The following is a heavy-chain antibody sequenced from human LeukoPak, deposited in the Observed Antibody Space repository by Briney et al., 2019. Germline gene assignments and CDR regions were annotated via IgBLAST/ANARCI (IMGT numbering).Heavy chain of an antibody. V-gene: IGHV3-11*01. Sequence: GGSLRLSCAASGSTFSDQYLSWIRQAPGKGLEWTSYISSSGNTIYYAHSVKGRFTISRDNAKNSLFLQMNSLRAEDTAVYYCARGVRGSDSYYMDYWGQGTLVTVSS. CDR3: ARGVRGSDSYYMDY. CDR1: GSTFSDQY. J-gene: IGHJ4*02. CDR2: ISSSGNTI. D-gene: IGHD3-10*01.